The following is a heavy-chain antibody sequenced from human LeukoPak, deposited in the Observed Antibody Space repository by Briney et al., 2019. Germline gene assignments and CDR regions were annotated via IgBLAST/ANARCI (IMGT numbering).Heavy chain of an antibody. V-gene: IGHV3-48*03. J-gene: IGHJ4*02. CDR3: AKVQTTVTTLDY. D-gene: IGHD4-17*01. CDR2: ISSSGSTR. CDR1: GFTFSSYE. Sequence: GGSLRLSCAASGFTFSSYEMNWVRQAPGKGLEWVSYISSSGSTRYYADSVKGRFTISRDNAKNSLYLQMNSLRAEDTAVYYCAKVQTTVTTLDYWGQGTLVTVSS.